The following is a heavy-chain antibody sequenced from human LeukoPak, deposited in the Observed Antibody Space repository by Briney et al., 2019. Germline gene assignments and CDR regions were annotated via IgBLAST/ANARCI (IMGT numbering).Heavy chain of an antibody. D-gene: IGHD3-9*01. CDR2: IYHSGST. CDR1: GGSISSSNW. CDR3: ARDLYDILTGYYLLRGAFDI. V-gene: IGHV4-4*02. Sequence: SETLSLTCAVSGGSISSSNWWSWVRQPPGKGLEWIGEIYHSGSTNYNPSLKSRVTISVDKSKNQFSLKLSSVTAADTVVYYCARDLYDILTGYYLLRGAFDIWGQGTMVTVSS. J-gene: IGHJ3*02.